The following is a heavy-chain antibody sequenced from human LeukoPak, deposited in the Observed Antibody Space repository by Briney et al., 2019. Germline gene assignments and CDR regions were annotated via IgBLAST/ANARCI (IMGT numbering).Heavy chain of an antibody. CDR2: ISNNGGYT. Sequence: GGSLRLSCAASGFTFSSSAMSWVRQAPGKGLEWVSAISNNGGYTYYADSVKGRFTISRDNSKNTLYLQMNSLRAEDTAVYYCARKSSGYYLDYWGQGTLVTVSS. J-gene: IGHJ4*02. D-gene: IGHD3-22*01. CDR3: ARKSSGYYLDY. V-gene: IGHV3-23*01. CDR1: GFTFSSSA.